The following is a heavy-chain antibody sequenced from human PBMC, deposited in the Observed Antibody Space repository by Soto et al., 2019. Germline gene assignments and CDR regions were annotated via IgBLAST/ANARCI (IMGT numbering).Heavy chain of an antibody. CDR2: ISWNSGSI. CDR1: GFTFDDYA. Sequence: GGSLRLSCAASGFTFDDYAMHWVRQAPGKGLEWVSGISWNSGSIGYADSVKGRFTISRDNAKNSLYLQMNSLRAEDTALYYCAKAIAVADAFDIWGQGTMVTVSS. D-gene: IGHD6-19*01. J-gene: IGHJ3*02. CDR3: AKAIAVADAFDI. V-gene: IGHV3-9*01.